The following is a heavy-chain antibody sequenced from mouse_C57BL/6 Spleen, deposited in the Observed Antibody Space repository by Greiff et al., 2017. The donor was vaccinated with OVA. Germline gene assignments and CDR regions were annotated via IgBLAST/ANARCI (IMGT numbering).Heavy chain of an antibody. CDR3: ARYYYGSSYDWYFDV. V-gene: IGHV1-9*01. D-gene: IGHD1-1*01. J-gene: IGHJ1*03. CDR2: ILPGSGST. CDR1: GYTFTGYW. Sequence: QVQLQQSGAELMKPGASVKLSCKATGYTFTGYWIEWVKQRPGHGLEWIGEILPGSGSTNYNAKFKGKATFTADTSSNTAYMQLSSLTTEDSAIYYCARYYYGSSYDWYFDVWGTGTTVTVSS.